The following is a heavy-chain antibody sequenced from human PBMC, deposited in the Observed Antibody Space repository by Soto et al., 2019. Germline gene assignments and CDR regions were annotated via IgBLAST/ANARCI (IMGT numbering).Heavy chain of an antibody. CDR2: IFPGDSDT. D-gene: IGHD1-26*01. V-gene: IGHV5-51*03. J-gene: IGHJ3*01. CDR1: GYTFTGYY. Sequence: GASVKVSCKASGYTFTGYYMRWVRQMPGKGLDWMGIIFPGDSDTTYSPSFQGQVTISADKSISTAYLQWNSLKASDTATYYCARELDAFNVGGQGTMVTVSS. CDR3: ARELDAFNV.